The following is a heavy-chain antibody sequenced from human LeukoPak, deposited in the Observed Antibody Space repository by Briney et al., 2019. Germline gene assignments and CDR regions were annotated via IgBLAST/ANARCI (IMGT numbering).Heavy chain of an antibody. J-gene: IGHJ5*02. CDR1: GFTFSSYA. CDR2: ISGSGGST. CDR3: AKDLETYYYDSSGPGP. Sequence: GGSLRLSCAASGFTFSSYAMSWVRQAPGKGLEWVSAISGSGGSTYYADSVKGRFTTSRDNSKNTLYLQMNSLRAEDTAVYYCAKDLETYYYDSSGPGPWGQGTLVTVSS. D-gene: IGHD3-22*01. V-gene: IGHV3-23*01.